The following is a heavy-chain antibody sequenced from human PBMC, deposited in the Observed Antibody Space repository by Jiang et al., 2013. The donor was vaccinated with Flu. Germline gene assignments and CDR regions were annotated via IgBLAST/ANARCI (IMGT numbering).Heavy chain of an antibody. CDR2: INPNSGGT. V-gene: IGHV1-2*02. Sequence: VQLVESGAEVKKPGASVKVSCKASGYTFTGYYIHWVRQAPGQGLEWMGWINPNSGGTNYAQKFRGRVTMTTDTSISTAYMQLNRLTSDDTAVYYCARTRLPGIWSGMGKYFQHWGQGTLVTV. CDR3: ARTRLPGIWSGMGKYFQH. J-gene: IGHJ1*01. CDR1: GYTFTGYY. D-gene: IGHD3-3*01.